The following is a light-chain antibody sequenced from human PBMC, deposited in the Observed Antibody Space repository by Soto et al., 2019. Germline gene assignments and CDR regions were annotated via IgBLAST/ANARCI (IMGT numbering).Light chain of an antibody. CDR3: SSYTSSSRG. Sequence: QSALTQPASVSGSPGQSITISCTGTSSDVGGYNYVSWYQQHPGKAPKLMIYYVSNRPSGFSNRFSGSKSGNTASLTISGLQAEDEADYYCSSYTSSSRGFGTGTKVTVL. V-gene: IGLV2-14*01. CDR2: YVS. J-gene: IGLJ1*01. CDR1: SSDVGGYNY.